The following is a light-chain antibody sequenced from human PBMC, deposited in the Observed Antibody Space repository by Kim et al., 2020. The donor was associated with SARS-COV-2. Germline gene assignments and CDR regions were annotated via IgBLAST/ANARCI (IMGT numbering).Light chain of an antibody. Sequence: LSPGDRATLSCRARQSVSTYLSWYQQQPGQAPRLLIYDASNRAAGIPARFSGSGSGTDFTLTINTLEPEDFAVYYCQHRSNWPLTFGGGTKVDIK. J-gene: IGKJ4*01. CDR2: DAS. CDR3: QHRSNWPLT. V-gene: IGKV3-11*01. CDR1: QSVSTY.